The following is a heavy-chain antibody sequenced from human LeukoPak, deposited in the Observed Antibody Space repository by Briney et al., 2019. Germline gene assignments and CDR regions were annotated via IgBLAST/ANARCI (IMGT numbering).Heavy chain of an antibody. V-gene: IGHV3-15*01. CDR2: IKSKTDGGTT. Sequence: GGSLRLSCAASGFTFSNAWMSWVRQAPGKGLEWVGRIKSKTDGGTTDYAAPVKGRFTISRDDSKNTLYLQMNSLKTEDTAVYYGTTGFIGHYSSGWYYWGQGPLVPVPS. CDR1: GFTFSNAW. D-gene: IGHD6-19*01. CDR3: TTGFIGHYSSGWYY. J-gene: IGHJ4*02.